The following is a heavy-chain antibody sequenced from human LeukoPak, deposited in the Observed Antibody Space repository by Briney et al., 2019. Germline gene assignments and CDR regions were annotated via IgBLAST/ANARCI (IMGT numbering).Heavy chain of an antibody. CDR1: GGSFSGYY. D-gene: IGHD3-10*01. Sequence: MSSETLSLTCAVYGGSFSGYYWSWIRQPPGKGLEWIGEINHSGSTNYNPSLKSRVTISVDTSKNQFSLKLRSVTVADTAVYYCARGITMVRGVTRGNWFDPWGQGTLVTVSS. V-gene: IGHV4-34*01. CDR3: ARGITMVRGVTRGNWFDP. J-gene: IGHJ5*02. CDR2: INHSGST.